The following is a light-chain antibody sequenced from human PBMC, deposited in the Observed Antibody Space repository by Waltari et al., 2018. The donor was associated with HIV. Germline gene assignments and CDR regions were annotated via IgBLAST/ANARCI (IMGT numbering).Light chain of an antibody. Sequence: QSALTQPASVSGFPGQSITISCTGSSSDVGSYNYLSWYQQHPGNAPTLLIYDVRKRPSGVPNRFSGSKSGNTASLTISGLQAEDEADYYCCSYAGSNTYLFGTGTEVTVL. CDR1: SSDVGSYNY. CDR3: CSYAGSNTYL. J-gene: IGLJ1*01. CDR2: DVR. V-gene: IGLV2-23*02.